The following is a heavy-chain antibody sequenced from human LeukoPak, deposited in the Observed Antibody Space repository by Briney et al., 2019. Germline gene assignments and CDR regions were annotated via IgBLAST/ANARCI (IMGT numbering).Heavy chain of an antibody. CDR2: ISGSGGST. CDR3: ARRTPYSSGPFDY. J-gene: IGHJ4*02. D-gene: IGHD6-19*01. CDR1: GFTFSSYA. V-gene: IGHV3-23*01. Sequence: GGSLRLSCAASGFTFSSYAMSWVRQAPGKGLEWVSAISGSGGSTYYADSVKGRFTISRDNSKNTLYLQMNNLRAEDTAVYYCARRTPYSSGPFDYWGQGTLVTVSS.